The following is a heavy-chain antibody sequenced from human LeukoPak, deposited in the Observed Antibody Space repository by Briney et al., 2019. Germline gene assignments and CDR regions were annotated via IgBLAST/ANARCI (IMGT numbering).Heavy chain of an antibody. V-gene: IGHV3-30*18. CDR1: GFTFSSYG. Sequence: GGSLRLSCAASGFTFSSYGMHWVRQAPGKGLEWVAVVSYDGSNKYYADSVKGRFTISRDNSKNTLYLQMNSLRAEDTAVYYCAKVLNPAGQGYCSGGSCYPPDYWGQGTLVTVSS. CDR2: VSYDGSNK. CDR3: AKVLNPAGQGYCSGGSCYPPDY. D-gene: IGHD2-15*01. J-gene: IGHJ4*02.